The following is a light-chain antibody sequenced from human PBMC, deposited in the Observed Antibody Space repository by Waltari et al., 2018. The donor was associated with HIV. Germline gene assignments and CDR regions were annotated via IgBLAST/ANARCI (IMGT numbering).Light chain of an antibody. CDR1: NLDDQY. CDR2: QDN. CDR3: QSWDSGTAV. Sequence: SYELTQPPSVSVSPGPTASIPCSGHNLDDQYACWYQEKPGQSPVLVIYQDNRRPSGVPERFSASSSGNTATLTISGTQTMDEATYYCQSWDSGTAVFGGGTKLTVL. J-gene: IGLJ2*01. V-gene: IGLV3-1*01.